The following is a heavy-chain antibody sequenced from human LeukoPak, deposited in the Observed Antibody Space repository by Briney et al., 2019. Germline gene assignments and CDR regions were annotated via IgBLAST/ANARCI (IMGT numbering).Heavy chain of an antibody. CDR2: IYYSGST. CDR3: ARASQIAVIDY. V-gene: IGHV4-59*08. CDR1: GGSISSYY. Sequence: SETLSLTCTVSGGSISSYYWSWIRQPPGKGLEWIGYIYYSGSTNYNPSLKSRVTISVDTSKNQFSLKLGSVTAADTAVYYCARASQIAVIDYWGQGTLVTVSS. J-gene: IGHJ4*02. D-gene: IGHD6-19*01.